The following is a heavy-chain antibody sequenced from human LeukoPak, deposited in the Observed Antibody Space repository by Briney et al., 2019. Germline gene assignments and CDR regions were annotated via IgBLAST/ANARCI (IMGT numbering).Heavy chain of an antibody. CDR2: ISYTRDT. CDR1: ADSLNSHY. D-gene: IGHD6-19*01. V-gene: IGHV4-59*08. CDR3: AATTPPDSEKGWPFFEH. J-gene: IGHJ4*02. Sequence: PSETLSLTCTVSADSLNSHYWSWIRQPPGSGPEWIAYISYTRDTNYDSSLRSRVTISIDASTTQFSLRLSSMTAADTAVYYCAATTPPDSEKGWPFFEHWSQGTLVTVAS.